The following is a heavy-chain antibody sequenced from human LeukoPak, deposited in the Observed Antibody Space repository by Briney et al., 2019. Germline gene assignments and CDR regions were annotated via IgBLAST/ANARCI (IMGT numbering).Heavy chain of an antibody. Sequence: SVKVSRTASGGTFSSYAISWVRQAPGQGLEWMGRIIPILGIANYAQKFQGRVTITADKSASTAYMELSSLRSEDTAVYYCAISCSSTSCYIGQYYFDYWGQGTLVTVSS. V-gene: IGHV1-69*04. D-gene: IGHD2-2*02. CDR2: IIPILGIA. J-gene: IGHJ4*02. CDR1: GGTFSSYA. CDR3: AISCSSTSCYIGQYYFDY.